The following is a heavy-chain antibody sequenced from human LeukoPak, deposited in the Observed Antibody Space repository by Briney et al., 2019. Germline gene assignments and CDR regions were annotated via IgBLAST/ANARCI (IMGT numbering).Heavy chain of an antibody. V-gene: IGHV3-73*01. CDR1: GFTFSGSA. CDR2: IRSKANSYAT. CDR3: PRYIAADVKVN. J-gene: IGHJ4*02. Sequence: GGSLRLSCAASGFTFSGSAMHWVRQASGKGLEWVGRIRSKANSYATAYAASVKGRFTISRDDSKNTAYLQMNSLKTEAPAVYYCPRYIAADVKVNWGQGTLVTVSS. D-gene: IGHD6-13*01.